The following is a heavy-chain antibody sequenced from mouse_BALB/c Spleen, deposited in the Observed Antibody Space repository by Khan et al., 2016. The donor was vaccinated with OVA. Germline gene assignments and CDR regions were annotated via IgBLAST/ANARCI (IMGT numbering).Heavy chain of an antibody. J-gene: IGHJ2*01. CDR2: IRYSGST. CDR1: GYSITSDYA. V-gene: IGHV3-2*02. Sequence: ESGPGLVKPSQSLSLTCTVTGYSITSDYAWNWIRQFPGNKLEWMGYIRYSGSTSYNPSLKSRISITRDTSKNQFFLQLNSVTTEDTATYDCARSIMANWGQGTTLTVSS. CDR3: ARSIMAN.